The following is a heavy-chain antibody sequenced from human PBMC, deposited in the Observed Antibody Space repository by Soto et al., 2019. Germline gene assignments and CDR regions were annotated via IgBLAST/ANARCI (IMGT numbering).Heavy chain of an antibody. J-gene: IGHJ4*02. CDR3: AKNNGGNSYYFDF. D-gene: IGHD2-21*01. CDR1: GFTFSYYG. Sequence: QVQLVESGGGVVQPGRSLRLSCAASGFTFSYYGMHWVRQAPGKGLECVALISSDGSNLFYVDSVKGRFTISRDNSKNTMYLQMNSLRPEATAVYYCAKNNGGNSYYFDFWGQGTLVTVSS. V-gene: IGHV3-30*18. CDR2: ISSDGSNL.